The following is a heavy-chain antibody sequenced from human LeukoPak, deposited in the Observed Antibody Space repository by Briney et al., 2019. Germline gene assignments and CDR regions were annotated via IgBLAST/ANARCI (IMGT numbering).Heavy chain of an antibody. CDR1: GFTFGSSA. J-gene: IGHJ5*02. D-gene: IGHD2-2*01. CDR2: ISGSGGST. CDR3: AKGPAYQPFNWFDP. Sequence: GGSLRLSCAASGFTFGSSAMSWVRQAPGKGLEWVSAISGSGGSTYYADSVKGRFTISRDNSKNTLYLQMNSLRAEDTAVYYCAKGPAYQPFNWFDPWGQGTLVTVSS. V-gene: IGHV3-23*01.